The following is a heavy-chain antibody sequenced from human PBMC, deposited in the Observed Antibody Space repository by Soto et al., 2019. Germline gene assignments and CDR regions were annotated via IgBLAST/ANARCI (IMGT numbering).Heavy chain of an antibody. J-gene: IGHJ6*02. D-gene: IGHD1-1*01. CDR1: GGTFSTSA. CDR3: ARDNGRIQLGGNYYYILDV. V-gene: IGHV1-69*12. CDR2: IMPVFPTP. Sequence: QVHLVQSGAEVKKPGSSVKVSCKASGGTFSTSAISWVRQAPGQGLEWVGGIMPVFPTPDYAQNFQGRFTITADESTTQAYLELTRLRADDTAVYYCARDNGRIQLGGNYYYILDVWGQGTAITVS.